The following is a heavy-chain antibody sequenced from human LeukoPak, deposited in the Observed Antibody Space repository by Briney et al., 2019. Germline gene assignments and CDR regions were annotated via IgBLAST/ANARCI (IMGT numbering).Heavy chain of an antibody. V-gene: IGHV4-59*01. Sequence: SETLSLTCTVSGGSISSYYWSWIRQPPGKGLEWIGYIYYSGSTNYNPSLKSRVTISVDTFKNQFSLKLSSVTAADTAVYYCARLPPGPLDAFDIWGQGTMVTVSS. CDR2: IYYSGST. J-gene: IGHJ3*02. CDR1: GGSISSYY. CDR3: ARLPPGPLDAFDI.